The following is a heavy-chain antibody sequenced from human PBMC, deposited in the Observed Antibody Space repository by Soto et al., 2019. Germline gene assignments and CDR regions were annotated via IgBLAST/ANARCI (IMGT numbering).Heavy chain of an antibody. CDR2: IYYSGST. J-gene: IGHJ4*02. D-gene: IGHD3-10*01. Sequence: SETLSLTCTVSGGSISSYYWSWIRQPPGKGLEWIWYIYYSGSTNYNPSLKSRVTISVDTSKNQFSLKLSSVTAADTAVYYCASSGGMGYFDYWGQGTLVTVSS. V-gene: IGHV4-59*01. CDR3: ASSGGMGYFDY. CDR1: GGSISSYY.